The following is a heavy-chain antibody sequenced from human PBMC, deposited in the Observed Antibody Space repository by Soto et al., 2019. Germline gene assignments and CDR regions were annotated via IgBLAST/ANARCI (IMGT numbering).Heavy chain of an antibody. Sequence: QVQLVQSGAEVKKPGSSVKVSCKASGGTFNSYAISWVRQAPGQGLEWMGGIIPISGTANYAQKFQGRVTITADESTSTAYMELSSLRSEDTAVYYCARSQGSSTSLEIYYYYYYGMDVWVQGTTVTVSS. CDR2: IIPISGTA. V-gene: IGHV1-69*01. J-gene: IGHJ6*02. CDR3: ARSQGSSTSLEIYYYYYYGMDV. CDR1: GGTFNSYA. D-gene: IGHD2-2*01.